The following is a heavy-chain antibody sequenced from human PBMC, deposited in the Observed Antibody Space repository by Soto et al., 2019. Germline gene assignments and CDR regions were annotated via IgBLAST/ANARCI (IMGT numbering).Heavy chain of an antibody. Sequence: SETLSLTCTVSGGSFSSGGYYWGWIRQHPGKGLEWIGYIYHSGSTYYNPSLKSRVTISVDRSKNQFSLKLSSVTAADTAVYYCARGGVDYYDSSGYYFSPYYFDYWGQGTLVTVSS. J-gene: IGHJ4*02. CDR3: ARGGVDYYDSSGYYFSPYYFDY. CDR2: IYHSGST. V-gene: IGHV4-30-2*01. D-gene: IGHD3-22*01. CDR1: GGSFSSGGYY.